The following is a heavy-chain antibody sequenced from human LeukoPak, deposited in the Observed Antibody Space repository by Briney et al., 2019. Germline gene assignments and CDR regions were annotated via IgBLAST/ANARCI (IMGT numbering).Heavy chain of an antibody. D-gene: IGHD6-13*01. CDR1: GGSFSGYY. CDR3: ARGIAAAAFYYYYYMDV. CDR2: INHSGST. Sequence: PSETLSLTCAVYGGSFSGYYWSWIRQPPGKGLEGIGEINHSGSTNYNPSLKSRVTISVDTSTNQFSLKLSSVTAADTAVYYCARGIAAAAFYYYYYMDVWGKGTTVTVSS. V-gene: IGHV4-34*01. J-gene: IGHJ6*03.